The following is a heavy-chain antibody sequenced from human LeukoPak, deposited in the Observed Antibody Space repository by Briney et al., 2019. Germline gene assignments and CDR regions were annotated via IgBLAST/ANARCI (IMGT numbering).Heavy chain of an antibody. CDR2: ISWNSGSI. Sequence: GGSLRLSCAASGFTFDDYAMHWVRQTPGKGLEWVSGISWNSGSIGYADSVKGRFTISRDNAKNSLYLQMNSLRAEDTALYYCAKVGDYDSSGYYHWGQGTLVTVSS. CDR3: AKVGDYDSSGYYH. V-gene: IGHV3-9*01. J-gene: IGHJ5*02. CDR1: GFTFDDYA. D-gene: IGHD3-22*01.